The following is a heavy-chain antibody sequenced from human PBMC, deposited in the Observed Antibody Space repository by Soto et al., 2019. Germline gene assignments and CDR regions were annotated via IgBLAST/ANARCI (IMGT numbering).Heavy chain of an antibody. Sequence: PSETLSLTCTVSAGSISSYYWSWIRQPPGKGLEWIGYIYYSGITNYNPSLKSRVTISVDTSKNQFSLKLSSVTAADTAVYYCARYNSNYYYGLYVWDQGTTVTVSS. V-gene: IGHV4-59*01. CDR3: ARYNSNYYYGLYV. J-gene: IGHJ6*02. D-gene: IGHD1-20*01. CDR2: IYYSGIT. CDR1: AGSISSYY.